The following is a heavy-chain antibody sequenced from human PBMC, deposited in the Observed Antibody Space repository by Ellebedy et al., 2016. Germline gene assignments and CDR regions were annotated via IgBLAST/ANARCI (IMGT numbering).Heavy chain of an antibody. V-gene: IGHV3-30-3*01. CDR3: ARDGGSVDTAMVFDY. D-gene: IGHD5-18*01. CDR2: ISYDGSNK. CDR1: GFTFSSYA. Sequence: GGSLRLSCAASGFTFSSYAMHWVRQAPGKGLEWVAVISYDGSNKYYADSVKGRFTISRDNSKNTLYLQMNSLRAEDTAVYYCARDGGSVDTAMVFDYWGQGTLVTVSS. J-gene: IGHJ4*02.